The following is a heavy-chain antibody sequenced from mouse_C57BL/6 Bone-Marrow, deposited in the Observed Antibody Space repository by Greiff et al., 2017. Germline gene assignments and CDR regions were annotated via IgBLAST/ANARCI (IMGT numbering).Heavy chain of an antibody. D-gene: IGHD2-4*01. CDR2: INPDSSTI. CDR3: ARPWIHDYDLSYYNAMDY. Sequence: EVKVIESGGGLVQPGGSVKLSCAASGIAFSRYWMSWVRRAPGKGLEWIGEINPDSSTINYAPSLKDKFIISRDNAKNTLYLQMSKVRSEDTALYYCARPWIHDYDLSYYNAMDYWGQGTAVTVSS. V-gene: IGHV4-1*01. CDR1: GIAFSRYW. J-gene: IGHJ4*01.